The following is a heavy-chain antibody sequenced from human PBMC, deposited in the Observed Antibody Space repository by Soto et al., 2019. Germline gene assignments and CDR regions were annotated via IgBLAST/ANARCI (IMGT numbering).Heavy chain of an antibody. Sequence: RASVKVSFKASGYTFTSYYIHWVRQAPGQGLEWVGIINPSGGSTSYAQKFQGRVTMTRDTSTSTVYMEVSGLRSEDTAVYYCARDQEPSTLYYEYYYMDVWGKGTTVTVSS. CDR1: GYTFTSYY. D-gene: IGHD3-3*01. CDR2: INPSGGST. CDR3: ARDQEPSTLYYEYYYMDV. J-gene: IGHJ6*03. V-gene: IGHV1-46*03.